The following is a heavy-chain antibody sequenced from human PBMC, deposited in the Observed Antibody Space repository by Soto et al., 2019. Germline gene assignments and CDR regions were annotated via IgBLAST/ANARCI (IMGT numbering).Heavy chain of an antibody. J-gene: IGHJ3*02. CDR2: ISWNSGGI. CDR3: ATSLRLRYCSGGSCYGGLDI. D-gene: IGHD2-15*01. CDR1: GFTFDDYA. Sequence: EVQLVESGGGLVQPGRSLRLTCAASGFTFDDYAMHWVRQGPGKGLEWVSGISWNSGGIGYVDSVKGRFTISRDNAKNSLSLQMNSLRPEDTALYYCATSLRLRYCSGGSCYGGLDIWGQGTMVTVSS. V-gene: IGHV3-9*01.